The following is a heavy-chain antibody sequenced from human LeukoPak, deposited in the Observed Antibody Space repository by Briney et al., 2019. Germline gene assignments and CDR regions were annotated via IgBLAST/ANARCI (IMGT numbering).Heavy chain of an antibody. V-gene: IGHV3-23*01. CDR3: ANDHAYYYDSSGYWPFDY. CDR1: GFTFSSYA. CDR2: ISGSGGST. Sequence: GGSLRLSCAASGFTFSSYAMSWVRQAPGKGLEWVSAISGSGGSTYYADSVKGRFTISRDNSKNTLYLQMNSLRAEDTAVYYCANDHAYYYDSSGYWPFDYWGQGTLVTVSS. J-gene: IGHJ4*02. D-gene: IGHD3-22*01.